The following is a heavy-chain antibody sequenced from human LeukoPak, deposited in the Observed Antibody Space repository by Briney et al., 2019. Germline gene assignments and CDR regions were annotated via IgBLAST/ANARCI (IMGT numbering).Heavy chain of an antibody. V-gene: IGHV3-23*01. J-gene: IGHJ4*02. CDR2: ISAGGTGT. CDR3: ASRNVDSSLPPRY. CDR1: GFTFSNYA. Sequence: GGSLRLSCAASGFTFSNYAMSWVRQAPGKGLEWVSAISAGGTGTYYADSVEGRFTISRDNSKNTLYLQMNSLRAEDTAAYYCASRNVDSSLPPRYWGQGTLVTVSS. D-gene: IGHD5-12*01.